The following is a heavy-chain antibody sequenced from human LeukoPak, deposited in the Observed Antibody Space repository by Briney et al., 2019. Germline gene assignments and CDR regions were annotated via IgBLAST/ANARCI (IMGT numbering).Heavy chain of an antibody. V-gene: IGHV3-48*01. CDR3: ARVRYFDWLLMGWFDP. CDR1: GFTFSSYS. D-gene: IGHD3-9*01. Sequence: GGSLRLSCAAPGFTFSSYSMNWVRQAPGKGLEWVSYISSSSSTIYYADSVKGRFTISRDNAKNSLYLQMNSLRAEDTAVYYCARVRYFDWLLMGWFDPWGQGTLVTVSS. J-gene: IGHJ5*02. CDR2: ISSSSSTI.